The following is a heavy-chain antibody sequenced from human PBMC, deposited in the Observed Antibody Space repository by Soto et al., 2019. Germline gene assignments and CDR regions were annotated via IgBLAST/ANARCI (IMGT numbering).Heavy chain of an antibody. D-gene: IGHD3-10*01. V-gene: IGHV4-59*12. Sequence: QVQLQESGPGLVKPSETLSLTCTVSGGSISSYYWSWIRQPPGKGLEWIGYIYYSGSTNYNPSLKSRVTISVDTSKNQFSLKLSSVTAADTAVYYCAREKGAYYYGSGSSGMDVWGQGTTVTVSS. CDR2: IYYSGST. CDR1: GGSISSYY. J-gene: IGHJ6*02. CDR3: AREKGAYYYGSGSSGMDV.